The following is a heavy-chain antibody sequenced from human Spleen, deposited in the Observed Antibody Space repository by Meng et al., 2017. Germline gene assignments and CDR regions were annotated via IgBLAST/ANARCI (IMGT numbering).Heavy chain of an antibody. Sequence: GESLKISCKGSGYSFTTYGIAWVRQMPGKGLEWMGIIYPGDSNTIYSSSLEGLVTTSADKSITTAYLKWSSMKASDTAAYYCARRGGDKDGSDIWGQGTMVTVSS. CDR3: ARRGGDKDGSDI. J-gene: IGHJ3*02. CDR2: IYPGDSNT. D-gene: IGHD3-10*01. V-gene: IGHV5-51*01. CDR1: GYSFTTYG.